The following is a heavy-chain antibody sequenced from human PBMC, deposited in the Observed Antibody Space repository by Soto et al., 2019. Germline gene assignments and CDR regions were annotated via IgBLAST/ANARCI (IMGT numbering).Heavy chain of an antibody. CDR1: GFTFGDNA. Sequence: GGSLRLSCTTSGFTFGDNAMSWVRQAPGKGPEWVGFIRSKGYGGTTDYAASVKGRFTISRDDFKSIAYLQMNSLKTEDTAVYYCTRAGIDRTGTTHYYYGMDVWGQGTTVTAP. D-gene: IGHD1-1*01. J-gene: IGHJ6*02. CDR2: IRSKGYGGTT. CDR3: TRAGIDRTGTTHYYYGMDV. V-gene: IGHV3-49*04.